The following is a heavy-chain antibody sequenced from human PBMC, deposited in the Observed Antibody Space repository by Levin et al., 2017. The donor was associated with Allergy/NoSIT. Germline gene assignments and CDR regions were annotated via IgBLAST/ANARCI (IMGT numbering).Heavy chain of an antibody. J-gene: IGHJ4*02. V-gene: IGHV4-39*01. D-gene: IGHD5-24*01. Sequence: SQTLSLTCTVSGGSISSSSYYWGWIRQPPGKGLEWIGSIYYSGSTYYNPSLKSRVTISVDTSKNQFSLKLSSVTAADTAVYYCARTTIMGEDYWGQGTLVTVSS. CDR1: GGSISSSSYY. CDR3: ARTTIMGEDY. CDR2: IYYSGST.